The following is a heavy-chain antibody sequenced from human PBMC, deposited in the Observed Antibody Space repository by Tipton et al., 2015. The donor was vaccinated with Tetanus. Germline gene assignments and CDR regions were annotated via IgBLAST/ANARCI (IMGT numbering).Heavy chain of an antibody. CDR1: GLTVSSNY. CDR2: IYSGGST. CDR3: ARGAPVNWFYP. Sequence: SLRLSCAASGLTVSSNYMSWVRQAPGKGLEWVSGIYSGGSTYYADSVKGRFTISRDNSKNTLYLQMNDLRAEDTAVYYWARGAPVNWFYPWGQGTLVTVSS. J-gene: IGHJ5*02. V-gene: IGHV3-53*01.